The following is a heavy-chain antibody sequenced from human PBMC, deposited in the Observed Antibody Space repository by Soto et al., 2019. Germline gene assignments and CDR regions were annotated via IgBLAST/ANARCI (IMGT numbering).Heavy chain of an antibody. CDR2: IYTSGST. CDR1: GGSISSYY. V-gene: IGHV4-4*07. Sequence: SETLSLTCTVSGGSISSYYWSWIRQPAGKGLEWIGRIYTSGSTNYNPSLKSRVTMSVDTSKNQFSLKLSSVTAADTAVYYCAREGIEVAVTYYYYYYGMDVWGQGTTVTVSS. J-gene: IGHJ6*02. D-gene: IGHD6-19*01. CDR3: AREGIEVAVTYYYYYYGMDV.